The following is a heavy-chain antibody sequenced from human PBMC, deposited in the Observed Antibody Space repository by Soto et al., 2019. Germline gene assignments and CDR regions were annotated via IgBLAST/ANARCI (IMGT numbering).Heavy chain of an antibody. Sequence: VASVKVSCKASGYTFTGYYMHWVRQAPGQGLEWMGWINPNSGGTNYAQKFQGWVTMTRDTSISTAYMELSRLRSDDTAVYYCARALTYYYDSSGYYFDYWGQGTLVTVSS. CDR3: ARALTYYYDSSGYYFDY. J-gene: IGHJ4*02. D-gene: IGHD3-22*01. CDR2: INPNSGGT. V-gene: IGHV1-2*04. CDR1: GYTFTGYY.